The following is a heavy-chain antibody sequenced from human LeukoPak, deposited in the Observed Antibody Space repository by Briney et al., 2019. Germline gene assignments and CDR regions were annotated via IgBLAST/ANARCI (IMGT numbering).Heavy chain of an antibody. CDR3: ARDFGVRPSDYNWSRRPPGY. J-gene: IGHJ4*02. CDR1: GYTFTSYY. D-gene: IGHD1-20*01. V-gene: IGHV1-46*01. CDR2: INPSGGST. Sequence: ASVKVSCKASGYTFTSYYMHWLRQAPGQGLEWMGIINPSGGSTSYAQKFQGRVTMTRDMSTSTVYMELSSLRSEDTAVYYCARDFGVRPSDYNWSRRPPGYWGQGTLVTVSS.